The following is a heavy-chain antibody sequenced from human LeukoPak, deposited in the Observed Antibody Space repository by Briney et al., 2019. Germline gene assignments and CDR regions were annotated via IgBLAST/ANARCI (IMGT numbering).Heavy chain of an antibody. Sequence: PGGSLRLSCAASGFTFSSYWMSWVRHAPGKGLEWVSNIKQDGSEKYYVDSVKGRFTISRDNAKNSLYLQMNSLRAEDTAVYYCARVYRRSGWYSGFDYWGQGTPVTVSS. D-gene: IGHD6-19*01. CDR1: GFTFSSYW. CDR2: IKQDGSEK. V-gene: IGHV3-7*01. CDR3: ARVYRRSGWYSGFDY. J-gene: IGHJ4*02.